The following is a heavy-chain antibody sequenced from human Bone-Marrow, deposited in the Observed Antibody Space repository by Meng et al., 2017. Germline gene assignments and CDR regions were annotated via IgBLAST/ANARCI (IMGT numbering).Heavy chain of an antibody. CDR1: GYTFTGYY. Sequence: ASVKVSCKASGYTFTGYYMHWVRQAPGQGLEWMGWINPNSGGTNYAQKLQGRVTMTTDTSTSTAYMELRSLRSDDTAVYYCARDGSSRNVSGSYYFVLGYYFDYWGQGTLVTVSS. D-gene: IGHD1-26*01. V-gene: IGHV1-2*02. J-gene: IGHJ4*02. CDR3: ARDGSSRNVSGSYYFVLGYYFDY. CDR2: INPNSGGT.